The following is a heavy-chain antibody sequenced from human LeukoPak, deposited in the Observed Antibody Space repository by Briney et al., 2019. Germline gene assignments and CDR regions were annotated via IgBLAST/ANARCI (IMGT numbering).Heavy chain of an antibody. CDR2: INNDGSTT. CDR1: GFTFSSSW. CDR3: ARVRVSSGYYIDY. V-gene: IGHV3-74*01. D-gene: IGHD3-22*01. Sequence: GGSLRLSCAASGFTFSSSWMHWVRQAPGKGLVWVSRINNDGSTTTYADSVKGRFTMSRDDAKNTLYLQMNSLRAEDTAVYYCARVRVSSGYYIDYWGQGTLVTVSS. J-gene: IGHJ4*02.